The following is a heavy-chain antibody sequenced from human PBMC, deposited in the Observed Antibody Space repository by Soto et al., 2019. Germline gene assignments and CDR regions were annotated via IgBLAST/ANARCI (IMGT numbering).Heavy chain of an antibody. CDR2: IWYDGSNK. D-gene: IGHD1-26*01. CDR3: ARDGIVGATLGSFDY. V-gene: IGHV3-33*01. J-gene: IGHJ4*02. CDR1: GFTFSSYG. Sequence: QVQLVESGGGVVQPGRSLRLSCAASGFTFSSYGMHWVRQAPGKGLEWVAVIWYDGSNKYYADSVKGRFTISRDNSKNTLYLQMNGLRAEDTAVYYCARDGIVGATLGSFDYWGQGTLVTVSS.